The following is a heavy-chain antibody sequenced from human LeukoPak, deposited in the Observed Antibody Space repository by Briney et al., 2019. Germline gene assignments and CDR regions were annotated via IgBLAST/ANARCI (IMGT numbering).Heavy chain of an antibody. D-gene: IGHD2-2*01. Sequence: GGSLRLSCAASGFTVSSNYMSWVRQAPGKGLEWVSVIYSGGSTYYADSVKGRFTISRDNSKNTLYLQMNSLRAEDTAVYYCAKIVPAASLYYYYYMDVWGKGTTVTVSS. CDR3: AKIVPAASLYYYYYMDV. V-gene: IGHV3-53*01. CDR1: GFTVSSNY. CDR2: IYSGGST. J-gene: IGHJ6*03.